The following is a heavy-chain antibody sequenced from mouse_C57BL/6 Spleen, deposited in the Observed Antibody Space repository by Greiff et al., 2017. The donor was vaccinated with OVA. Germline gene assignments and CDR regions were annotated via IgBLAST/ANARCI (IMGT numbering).Heavy chain of an antibody. Sequence: EVKLVESGGGLVKPGGSLKLSCAASGFTFSSYAMSWVRQTPEKRLEWVATISDGGSYTYYPDNVKGRFTISRDNAKNNLYLQMSHLKSEDTAMYYCARGLRTSYAMDYWGQGTSVTVAS. CDR2: ISDGGSYT. D-gene: IGHD3-1*01. J-gene: IGHJ4*01. CDR3: ARGLRTSYAMDY. CDR1: GFTFSSYA. V-gene: IGHV5-4*03.